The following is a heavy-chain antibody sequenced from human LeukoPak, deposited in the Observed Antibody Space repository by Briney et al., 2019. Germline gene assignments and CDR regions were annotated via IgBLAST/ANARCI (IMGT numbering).Heavy chain of an antibody. CDR1: GGSISSGGYS. V-gene: IGHV4-30-2*01. D-gene: IGHD3-10*01. CDR2: IYHSGST. CDR3: ARGGGELGEWVDY. J-gene: IGHJ4*02. Sequence: SETLSLTCAVSGGSISSGGYSWSWLRQPPGKGLEWIGHIYHSGSTYYNPSLKSRVTISVDRSKNQFSLKLSSVTAADTAVYYCARGGGELGEWVDYWGQGTLVTVSS.